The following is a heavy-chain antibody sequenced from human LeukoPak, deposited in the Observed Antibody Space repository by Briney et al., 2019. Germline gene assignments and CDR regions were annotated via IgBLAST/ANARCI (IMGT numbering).Heavy chain of an antibody. Sequence: SETLSLTCTVSGGSISSHYWSWIRQPPGKGLEWIGYIYYSGSTNYNPSLKSRVTISVDTSKNQFSLKLSSVTAADTAVYYCARETRTYYYDSSGYFDYWGQGTLVTVPS. V-gene: IGHV4-59*11. J-gene: IGHJ4*02. CDR2: IYYSGST. CDR3: ARETRTYYYDSSGYFDY. CDR1: GGSISSHY. D-gene: IGHD3-22*01.